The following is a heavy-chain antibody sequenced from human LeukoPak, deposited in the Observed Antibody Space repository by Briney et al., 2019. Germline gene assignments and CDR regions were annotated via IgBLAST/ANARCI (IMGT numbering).Heavy chain of an antibody. Sequence: SVKVSCKASGGTFSSYAISWVRQAPGQGLEWMGGIIPIFGTANYAQKFQGRVTITADESTSTACMELSSLRSEDTAVYYCARDLVAAAGFDYWGQGTLVTVSS. V-gene: IGHV1-69*13. CDR1: GGTFSSYA. CDR3: ARDLVAAAGFDY. CDR2: IIPIFGTA. D-gene: IGHD6-13*01. J-gene: IGHJ4*02.